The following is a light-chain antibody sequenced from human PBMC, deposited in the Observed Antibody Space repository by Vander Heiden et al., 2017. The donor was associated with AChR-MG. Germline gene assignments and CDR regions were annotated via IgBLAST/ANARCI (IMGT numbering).Light chain of an antibody. Sequence: SYSLTQPPSVSVAPGQTARITCGDDNSGPKSVHWHQQQPGQAPVVVVHHDHGRPSGIPELFSGSNSGNTATLTISRVEAEDEADYYCQVWDTTSVVFGGGTKLTVL. CDR1: NSGPKS. CDR2: HDH. CDR3: QVWDTTSVV. J-gene: IGLJ3*02. V-gene: IGLV3-21*02.